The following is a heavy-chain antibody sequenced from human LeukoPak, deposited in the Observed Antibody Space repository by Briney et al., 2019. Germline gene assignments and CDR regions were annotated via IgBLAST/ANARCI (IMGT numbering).Heavy chain of an antibody. CDR2: ISGSGGST. CDR1: GFTFSSYA. V-gene: IGHV3-23*01. J-gene: IGHJ4*02. D-gene: IGHD3-16*02. Sequence: GGSLRLSCAASGFTFSSYAMSWVRQAPGKGLEWVSAISGSGGSTYYADSVKGRFTISRDNSKNTLYLQMNSLRAEDTAVYYCAKVPYDYVWGSYRQKDYFDYWGQGTLVTVSS. CDR3: AKVPYDYVWGSYRQKDYFDY.